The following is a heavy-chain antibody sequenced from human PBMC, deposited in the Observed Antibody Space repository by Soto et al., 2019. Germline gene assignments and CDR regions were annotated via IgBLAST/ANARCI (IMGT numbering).Heavy chain of an antibody. CDR2: ISAYNGNT. D-gene: IGHD2-2*01. J-gene: IGHJ6*02. V-gene: IGHV1-18*04. CDR3: ARDERITIAVVPAALTMDF. Sequence: ASVKVSCKASGYTFTSYGISWVRQAPGQGLEWMGWISAYNGNTNYAQKLQGRVTMTTDTSTSTAYMELRSLRSDDTAVYYCARDERITIAVVPAALTMDFWGQGNTVTVSS. CDR1: GYTFTSYG.